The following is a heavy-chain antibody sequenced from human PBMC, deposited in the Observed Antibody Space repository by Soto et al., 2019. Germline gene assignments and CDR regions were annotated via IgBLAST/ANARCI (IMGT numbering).Heavy chain of an antibody. Sequence: QVQLVQSGGEVKNPGASVKVSCKASGYTFSNYGISWVRQAPGQGLEWMGWINGYNGDANYAQNLQGRVTVTTDTSTNTVYMEVRSLRFGDTAVYYCARDLRSTDYYFDLWGRGTLVIVSS. CDR3: ARDLRSTDYYFDL. J-gene: IGHJ2*01. V-gene: IGHV1-18*01. CDR2: INGYNGDA. CDR1: GYTFSNYG. D-gene: IGHD2-2*01.